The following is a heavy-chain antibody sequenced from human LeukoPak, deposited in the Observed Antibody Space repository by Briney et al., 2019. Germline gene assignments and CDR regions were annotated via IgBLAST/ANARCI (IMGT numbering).Heavy chain of an antibody. Sequence: GGSLRLSCAASGFTFSSYWMHWVRQAPGKGLVWVSRINSDGSSTSYADSVKGRFTISRDNAKNTLYLQMNSLRAEDTAVYYCARGSSGSNFDYWGQGTLVTVSS. V-gene: IGHV3-74*01. J-gene: IGHJ4*02. CDR2: INSDGSST. D-gene: IGHD6-19*01. CDR1: GFTFSSYW. CDR3: ARGSSGSNFDY.